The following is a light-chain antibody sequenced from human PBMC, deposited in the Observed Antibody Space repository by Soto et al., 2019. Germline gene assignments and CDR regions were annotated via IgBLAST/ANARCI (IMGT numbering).Light chain of an antibody. CDR3: QHDCSSPPCT. Sequence: EIGLTQSPGPLSLSPGERATLSCRASQYVTSTYLAWYQHKPGQAPRLLIYGASNRATGIPDRFSGSGSGTDFTLTISRLEPEDFALYYCQHDCSSPPCTFGQGPKVEIK. V-gene: IGKV3-20*01. CDR2: GAS. CDR1: QYVTSTY. J-gene: IGKJ1*01.